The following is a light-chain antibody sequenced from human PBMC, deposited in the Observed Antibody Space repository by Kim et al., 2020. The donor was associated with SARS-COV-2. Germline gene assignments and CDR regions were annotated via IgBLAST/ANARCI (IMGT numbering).Light chain of an antibody. J-gene: IGKJ5*01. V-gene: IGKV1-17*01. CDR3: LQHSTYPIT. Sequence: ASVRDKVTITCRASQDIRNDLGWYQQNPGRAPKRLIYGASSLQSGVPSRFSGSGSGTEFTLTISSVQPEDFATYFCLQHSTYPITFGQGTRLEIK. CDR2: GAS. CDR1: QDIRND.